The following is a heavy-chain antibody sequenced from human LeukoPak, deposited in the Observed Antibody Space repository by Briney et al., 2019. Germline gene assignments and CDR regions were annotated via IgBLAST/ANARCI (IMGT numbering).Heavy chain of an antibody. CDR1: GGSISSYY. CDR3: ARYGVVVPAAHEFVVYYGMDV. Sequence: SETLSLTCTVSGGSISSYYWSWLRQPPGKGLEWIGYIYYSGSTNYNPSLNSRITISVDTSKNQFSLKLSSVTAADTAVYYCARYGVVVPAAHEFVVYYGMDVWGQGTTVTVSS. J-gene: IGHJ6*02. CDR2: IYYSGST. D-gene: IGHD2-2*01. V-gene: IGHV4-59*01.